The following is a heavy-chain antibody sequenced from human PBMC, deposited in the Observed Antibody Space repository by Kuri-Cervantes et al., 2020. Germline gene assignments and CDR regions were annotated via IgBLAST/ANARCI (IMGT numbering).Heavy chain of an antibody. CDR3: ARDGLPPSLYYYYYGMDV. CDR1: GYTFTGYY. Sequence: ASVKVSCKASGYTFTGYYMHWVRQAPGQGLEWMGWINPNSGGTNYAQKFQGRVTMTRDTSISTAYMELSRLRSDDTAVYYCARDGLPPSLYYYYYGMDVWGQGTTVTVSS. D-gene: IGHD5-12*01. CDR2: INPNSGGT. J-gene: IGHJ6*02. V-gene: IGHV1-2*02.